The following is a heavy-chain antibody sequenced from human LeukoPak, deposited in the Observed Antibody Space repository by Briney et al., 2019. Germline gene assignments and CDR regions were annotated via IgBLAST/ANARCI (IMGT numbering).Heavy chain of an antibody. V-gene: IGHV5-51*01. Sequence: GESLKISCKGSGYSFTSYWIGWVRQMPGKGLEWMGIIYPGDSDTRYSPSFQGQVTISADKSISTAYLQWSSLKASDTAMYYCASAPTKQWLVPYYWGQGTLVTVSS. CDR2: IYPGDSDT. D-gene: IGHD6-19*01. J-gene: IGHJ4*02. CDR1: GYSFTSYW. CDR3: ASAPTKQWLVPYY.